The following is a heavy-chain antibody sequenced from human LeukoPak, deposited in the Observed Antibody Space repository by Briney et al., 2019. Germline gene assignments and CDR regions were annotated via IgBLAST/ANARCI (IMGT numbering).Heavy chain of an antibody. D-gene: IGHD6-19*01. Sequence: GGSLRLSCAASGFTFSSYATSWVRQAPGKGLEWVSAISGSGGSTYYADSVKGRFTISRDNAKNSLYLQMNSLRAEDTALYYCAKGASSGWSLMYFQHWGQGTLVTVSS. J-gene: IGHJ1*01. CDR3: AKGASSGWSLMYFQH. V-gene: IGHV3-23*01. CDR1: GFTFSSYA. CDR2: ISGSGGST.